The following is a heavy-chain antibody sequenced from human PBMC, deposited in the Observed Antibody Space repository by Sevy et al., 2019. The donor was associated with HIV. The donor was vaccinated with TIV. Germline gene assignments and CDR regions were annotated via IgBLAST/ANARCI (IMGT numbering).Heavy chain of an antibody. V-gene: IGHV3-49*04. CDR3: TRDQSDYGGNSPYYYYYGMDV. CDR2: IRSKAYGGTT. Sequence: GGSLRLSCTASGFTFGDYAMSWVRQAPGKGLEWVGFIRSKAYGGTTENAASVKGRFTISRDDSKSIAYLQMNSLKTEDTAVYYCTRDQSDYGGNSPYYYYYGMDVWGQGTTVTVSS. J-gene: IGHJ6*02. CDR1: GFTFGDYA. D-gene: IGHD4-17*01.